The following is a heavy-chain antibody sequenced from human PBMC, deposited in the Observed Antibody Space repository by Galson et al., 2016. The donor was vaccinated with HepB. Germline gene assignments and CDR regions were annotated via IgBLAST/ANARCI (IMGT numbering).Heavy chain of an antibody. J-gene: IGHJ4*02. V-gene: IGHV3-48*04. CDR1: GFTFKKYG. CDR3: AGDGPNYNYDF. CDR2: IVSVMKII. D-gene: IGHD5-24*01. Sequence: SLRLSCAASGFTFKKYGFNWVRLTPGKGLEWLSHIVSVMKIISYTQSVRGRFTVSRDNAKNSVYLQLSGLRVEAAAICYCAGDGPNYNYDFWGQGTLVTVSS.